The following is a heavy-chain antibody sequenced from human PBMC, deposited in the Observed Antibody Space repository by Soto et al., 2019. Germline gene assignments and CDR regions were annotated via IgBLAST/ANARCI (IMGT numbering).Heavy chain of an antibody. J-gene: IGHJ3*02. D-gene: IGHD6-19*01. V-gene: IGHV1-18*04. Sequence: QVQLVQSGAEVKKPGASVKVSCKASGYTFTSYGISWVRQAPGQGLEWLGWISAYNGNTKYAQKLQGRVTMTTDTSTSTAYRELRSLRSDDTAVYYCARDRISGWLAGQDAFDIWGQGTMVTVSS. CDR3: ARDRISGWLAGQDAFDI. CDR1: GYTFTSYG. CDR2: ISAYNGNT.